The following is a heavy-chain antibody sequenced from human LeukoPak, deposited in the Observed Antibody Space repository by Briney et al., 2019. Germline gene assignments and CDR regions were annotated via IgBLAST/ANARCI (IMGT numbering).Heavy chain of an antibody. Sequence: SVTVSCTASGGTFSSYATSWVRQAPGQGLEWMGRIIPILGIANYAQKFQGRVTITADKSTSTAYMELSSLRSEDTAVYYCASSGWSYYGSGSYYGDYWGQGTLVTVSS. D-gene: IGHD3-10*01. CDR2: IIPILGIA. V-gene: IGHV1-69*04. J-gene: IGHJ4*02. CDR3: ASSGWSYYGSGSYYGDY. CDR1: GGTFSSYA.